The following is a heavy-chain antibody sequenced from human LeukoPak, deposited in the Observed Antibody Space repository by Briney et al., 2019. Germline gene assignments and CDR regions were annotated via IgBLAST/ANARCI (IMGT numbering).Heavy chain of an antibody. Sequence: GGSLRLXCATSGFTFSGYGMHWVRQAPGKGLEWVAFIRNDGSYKYYADSVKGQFTISRDNSKNTLYLQMNSLRGEDTALYYCAKDLLQWEQLVGNWGQGTLVTVSS. J-gene: IGHJ4*02. D-gene: IGHD6-6*01. CDR3: AKDLLQWEQLVGN. CDR2: IRNDGSYK. CDR1: GFTFSGYG. V-gene: IGHV3-30*02.